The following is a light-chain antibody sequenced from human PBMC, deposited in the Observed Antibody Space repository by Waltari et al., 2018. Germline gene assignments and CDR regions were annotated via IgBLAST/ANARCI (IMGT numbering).Light chain of an antibody. CDR2: GSS. J-gene: IGKJ4*01. CDR3: QQYNNRPT. CDR1: QSVSDN. V-gene: IGKV3-15*01. Sequence: EKVMTQSPATLSVSPGERATLSCWASQSVSDNLAWYQQKPGQPPRLLIYGSSFRATGVPDRFSGSGSGTEFTLTISSLQSEDFAIYYCQQYNNRPTFGGGTKVQIK.